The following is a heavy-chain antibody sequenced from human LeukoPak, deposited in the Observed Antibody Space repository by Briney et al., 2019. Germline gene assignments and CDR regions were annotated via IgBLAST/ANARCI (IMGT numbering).Heavy chain of an antibody. D-gene: IGHD2-2*01. CDR3: VGRPAGPRTFDY. CDR2: IYPADFNT. V-gene: IGHV5-51*01. J-gene: IGHJ4*02. Sequence: GESLKISCKASGYSFTSSYWIGWVRQTPGKGREWMGVIYPADFNTIYSPSFQGQVTISADKSTSIAYLQWTSLKASDTGMYYCVGRPAGPRTFDYWGQGTLVTVSS. CDR1: GYSFTSSYW.